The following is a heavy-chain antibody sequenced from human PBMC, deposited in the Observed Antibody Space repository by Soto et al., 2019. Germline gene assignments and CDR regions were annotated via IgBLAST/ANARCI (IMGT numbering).Heavy chain of an antibody. Sequence: SETLSLTCAVYAGSFSGYYWSWIRQPPGKGLEWIGEINHRGSTNYNPSLKSRVTLSVDTSKNQFSLKLTSVTAADTAVYYCARHGDYVGVDSWGRGTLVTVPQ. V-gene: IGHV4-34*01. CDR1: AGSFSGYY. CDR3: ARHGDYVGVDS. J-gene: IGHJ4*02. CDR2: INHRGST. D-gene: IGHD4-17*01.